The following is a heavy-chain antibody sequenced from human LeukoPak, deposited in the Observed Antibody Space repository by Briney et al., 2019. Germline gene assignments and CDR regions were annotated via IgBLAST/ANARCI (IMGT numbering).Heavy chain of an antibody. CDR3: ARPHGSGWYGYFDY. Sequence: GESLKISCKGSGYSFTSYWIGWGRQMPGKGVEWMGIIYPGDSDTSYSPSFQEEVTISADKSISTAYLQWSSLKASDTAMYYCARPHGSGWYGYFDYWGKGTLVTVSS. CDR2: IYPGDSDT. J-gene: IGHJ4*02. D-gene: IGHD6-19*01. CDR1: GYSFTSYW. V-gene: IGHV5-51*01.